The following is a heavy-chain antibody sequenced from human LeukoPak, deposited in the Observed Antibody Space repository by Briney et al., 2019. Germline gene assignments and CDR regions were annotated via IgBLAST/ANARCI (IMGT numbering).Heavy chain of an antibody. D-gene: IGHD5-24*01. CDR2: ISTSSSNI. Sequence: GRSLRLSCAASGFTFSSYGMHWVRQAPGKGLEWVSYISTSSSNIYYADSVKGRFTISRDNAKNSLYLQMNSLRAEDTAVYYCARAGLPERWLQLTTLNWFDPWGQGTLVTVSS. CDR3: ARAGLPERWLQLTTLNWFDP. V-gene: IGHV3-48*01. CDR1: GFTFSSYG. J-gene: IGHJ5*02.